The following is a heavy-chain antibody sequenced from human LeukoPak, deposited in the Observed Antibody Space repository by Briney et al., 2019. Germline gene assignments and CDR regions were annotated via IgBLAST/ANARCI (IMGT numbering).Heavy chain of an antibody. CDR2: INAGNGNT. J-gene: IGHJ4*02. CDR1: GYAFTSYA. V-gene: IGHV1-3*01. D-gene: IGHD3-22*01. CDR3: ARALHYYDSSGYYYGLDY. Sequence: ASVKVSCKASGYAFTSYAMHWVRQAPGQRLEWMGWINAGNGNTKYSQKFQGRVTITRDTSASTAYMELSSLRSEDTAVYYCARALHYYDSSGYYYGLDYWGQGTLVTVSS.